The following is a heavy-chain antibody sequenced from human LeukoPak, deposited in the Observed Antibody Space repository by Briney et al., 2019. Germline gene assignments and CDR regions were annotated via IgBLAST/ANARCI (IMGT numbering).Heavy chain of an antibody. Sequence: GGSLRLSCAASGFTFADHAMHWFRQAPGKGLEWVAIITSDSVNIGYADSVKGRVTISRDNARASLYLQMSSLSTEDTALYYCVKGPPEYSWSYYSFQSWGRGTLVTVSS. V-gene: IGHV3-9*01. CDR3: VKGPPEYSWSYYSFQS. D-gene: IGHD3-10*01. CDR2: ITSDSVNI. CDR1: GFTFADHA. J-gene: IGHJ4*02.